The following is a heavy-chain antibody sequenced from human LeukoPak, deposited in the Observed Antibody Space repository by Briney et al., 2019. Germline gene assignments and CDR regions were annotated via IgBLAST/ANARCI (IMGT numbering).Heavy chain of an antibody. CDR3: ARVITIFAGDYYYYYYGMDV. D-gene: IGHD3-9*01. CDR1: GDSVSSNSAA. Sequence: SQTLSLTCAISGDSVSSNSAAWNWIRQSPSRGLEWLGRTYYRSKWYNDYAVSVKSRITINPDTSKIQFSLQLNSVTPEDTAVYYCARVITIFAGDYYYYYYGMDVWGQGTTVTVSS. CDR2: TYYRSKWYN. J-gene: IGHJ6*02. V-gene: IGHV6-1*01.